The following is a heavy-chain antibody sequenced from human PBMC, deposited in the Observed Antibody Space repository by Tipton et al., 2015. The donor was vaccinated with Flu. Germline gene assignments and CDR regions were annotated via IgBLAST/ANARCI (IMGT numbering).Heavy chain of an antibody. CDR2: ISSDGKNK. CDR1: GFTFSLYG. D-gene: IGHD3-16*01. V-gene: IGHV3-30*18. J-gene: IGHJ4*02. CDR3: AKDVHSDYYEMREVDS. Sequence: SLRLSCAASGFTFSLYGMHWVRQAPGRGLEWVAVISSDGKNKYYADSAMGRFTISRDNSKSTLYLLMNSLRADDTATYYCAKDVHSDYYEMREVDSWGQGTLVTVSS.